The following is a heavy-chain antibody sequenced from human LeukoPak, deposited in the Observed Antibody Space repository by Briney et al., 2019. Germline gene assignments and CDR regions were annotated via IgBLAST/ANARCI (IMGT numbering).Heavy chain of an antibody. Sequence: PSETLSLTCAVYGGSFSGYYWSWIRQPPGKGLEWIGEINHSGSTNYNPSLKSRVTISVDTSKNQFSLKLSSVTAADTAVYYCARGQVVPAAWAYYYYSMDVWGQGTTVTVSS. CDR3: ARGQVVPAAWAYYYYSMDV. J-gene: IGHJ6*02. V-gene: IGHV4-34*01. CDR2: INHSGST. CDR1: GGSFSGYY. D-gene: IGHD2-2*01.